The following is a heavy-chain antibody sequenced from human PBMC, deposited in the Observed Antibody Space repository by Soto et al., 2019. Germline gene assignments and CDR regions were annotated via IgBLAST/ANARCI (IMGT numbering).Heavy chain of an antibody. CDR3: AXGGDRFGYAIGKYDCTYV. CDR2: ISSSSIYI. CDR1: GFTFSSYS. Sequence: WVSLRLSCAASGFTFSSYSMNWVRQAPGKGLEWVSSISSSSIYIYYEDSVKGRFTISRDNAKNSLYLQMNSLRAEDTSVYYXAXGGDRFGYAIGKYDCTYVWGKGGTVTVSS. D-gene: IGHD3-16*01. J-gene: IGHJ6*03. V-gene: IGHV3-21*01.